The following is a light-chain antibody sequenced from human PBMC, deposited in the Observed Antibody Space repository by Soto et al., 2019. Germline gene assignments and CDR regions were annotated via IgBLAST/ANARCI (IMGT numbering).Light chain of an antibody. V-gene: IGKV3-20*01. CDR3: QQYGSSPLT. CDR2: GAN. Sequence: EIVLTQSPGTLSLSPGERATLSCRASQSVSNNYLAWYKRKPGQAPRLHIYGANTSATGIPDNYSGSGSGTDFTLTISRLEPEDFAVYYGQQYGSSPLTFGPGTKVDIK. CDR1: QSVSNNY. J-gene: IGKJ3*01.